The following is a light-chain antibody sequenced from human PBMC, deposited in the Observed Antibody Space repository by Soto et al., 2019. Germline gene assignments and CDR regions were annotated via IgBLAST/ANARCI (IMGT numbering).Light chain of an antibody. Sequence: DIQMTQSPSTLSASVGDRVTITCRASQSISSWLAWYQQKPGTAPKLLIYKASSLQSGVPSRFSGSGSGTDFTFTISSLQPEDIATYYCQQRHNLPHTFGPGTKVDIK. J-gene: IGKJ3*01. CDR3: QQRHNLPHT. CDR1: QSISSW. CDR2: KAS. V-gene: IGKV1-5*03.